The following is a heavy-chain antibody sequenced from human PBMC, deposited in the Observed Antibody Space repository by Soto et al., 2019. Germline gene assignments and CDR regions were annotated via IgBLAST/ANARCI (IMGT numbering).Heavy chain of an antibody. D-gene: IGHD2-21*02. V-gene: IGHV4-34*01. Sequence: QVQLQQWGAGLLKPSETLSLTCAVYGGSFSGYYWSWIRQPPGKGLEWIGEINHSGSTNYNPSLKSRVTISVDTSKNQVSLKLSSVTAADTAVYYCARASRGVVVTGRSFDYWGQGTLVTVSS. J-gene: IGHJ4*02. CDR3: ARASRGVVVTGRSFDY. CDR2: INHSGST. CDR1: GGSFSGYY.